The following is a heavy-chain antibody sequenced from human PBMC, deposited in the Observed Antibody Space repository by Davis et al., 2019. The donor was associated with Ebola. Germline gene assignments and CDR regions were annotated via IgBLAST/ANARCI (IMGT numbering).Heavy chain of an antibody. CDR1: GGSISSYY. V-gene: IGHV4-34*01. CDR2: INHSGST. J-gene: IGHJ6*02. Sequence: PSETLSLTCTVSGGSISSYYWSWIRQPPGKGLEWIGEINHSGSTNYNPSLKSRVTISVDTSKNQFSLKLSSVTAADTAVYYCARGLGPGYTSKLSSSWYLGYYYYGMDVWGQGTTVTVSS. CDR3: ARGLGPGYTSKLSSSWYLGYYYYGMDV. D-gene: IGHD6-13*01.